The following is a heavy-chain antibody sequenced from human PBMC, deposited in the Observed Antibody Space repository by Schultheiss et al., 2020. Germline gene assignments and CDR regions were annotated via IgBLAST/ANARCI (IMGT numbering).Heavy chain of an antibody. CDR1: GGSFSGYY. Sequence: SETLSLTCAVYGGSFSGYYWSWIRQPPGKGLEWIGHIYYSGSTNYNPSLKSRVTISVDTSKNQFSLKLSSVTAADTAVYYCARVLTGGSGRGFDYWGQGTLVTVSS. CDR3: ARVLTGGSGRGFDY. D-gene: IGHD6-19*01. CDR2: IYYSGST. V-gene: IGHV4-59*08. J-gene: IGHJ4*02.